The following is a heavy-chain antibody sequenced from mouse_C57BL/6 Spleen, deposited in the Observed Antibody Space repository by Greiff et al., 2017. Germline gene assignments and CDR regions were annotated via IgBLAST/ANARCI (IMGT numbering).Heavy chain of an antibody. D-gene: IGHD2-4*01. CDR2: SNSDGGST. CDR1: EYEFPSHD. J-gene: IGHJ3*01. V-gene: IGHV5-2*01. CDR3: ARHDYDAWFAY. Sequence: EVQGVESGGGLVQPGESLKLSCESNEYEFPSHDMSWVRKTPEKRLELVAASNSDGGSTYYPDTMARRFIISRDNTKKTLYLQMSSLRSEDTALDYCARHDYDAWFAYWGQGTLVTVSA.